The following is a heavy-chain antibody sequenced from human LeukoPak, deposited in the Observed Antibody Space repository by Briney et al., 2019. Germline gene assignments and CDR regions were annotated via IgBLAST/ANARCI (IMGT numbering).Heavy chain of an antibody. CDR3: ARQRGSGSYSKAGYNWFDP. CDR1: GYSFTSYW. J-gene: IGHJ5*02. V-gene: IGHV5-51*01. CDR2: IYPGDSDT. D-gene: IGHD3-10*01. Sequence: GESLKIPCKGSGYSFTSYWIGWVRQMPGKGLEWMGIIYPGDSDTRYSPSFQGQVTISADKSISTAYLQWSSLKASDTAMYYCARQRGSGSYSKAGYNWFDPWGQGTLVTVSS.